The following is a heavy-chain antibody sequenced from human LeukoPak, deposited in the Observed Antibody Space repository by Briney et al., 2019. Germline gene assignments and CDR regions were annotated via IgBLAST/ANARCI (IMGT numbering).Heavy chain of an antibody. CDR1: GFTFSSYW. CDR2: IKQDGSEK. J-gene: IGHJ4*02. CDR3: AREGGYSGYHDY. V-gene: IGHV3-7*05. Sequence: GGSLRLSCAASGFTFSSYWMSWVRQAPGEGLEWVANIKQDGSEKYYVDSVKGRFTISRDNAKNLLYLRMNSLRAEDTAVYYCAREGGYSGYHDYWGQGTLVTVSS. D-gene: IGHD5-12*01.